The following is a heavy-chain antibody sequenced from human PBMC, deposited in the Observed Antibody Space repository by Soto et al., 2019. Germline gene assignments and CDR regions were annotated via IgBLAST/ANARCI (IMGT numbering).Heavy chain of an antibody. J-gene: IGHJ4*02. Sequence: NSVEWVRQAPGQRLEWMGWINAGNGNTKYSQKFQGRVTITRDTSASTAYMELSSLRSEDTAVYYCARGGPPIDYWGQGTLVTVSS. V-gene: IGHV1-3*01. D-gene: IGHD3-10*01. CDR2: INAGNGNT. CDR3: ARGGPPIDY. CDR1: NS.